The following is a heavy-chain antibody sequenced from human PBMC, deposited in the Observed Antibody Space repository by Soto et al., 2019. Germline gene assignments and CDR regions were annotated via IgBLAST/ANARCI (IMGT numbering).Heavy chain of an antibody. Sequence: EVQLVESGGGLVQPGGSLRLSCAASGFTFSTYWMAWVRQAPGKGLEWVANINQDESEKHYLDSVKGRFTISRDNAKSSLYLQMNGLRAEDTAVYYCVSSNIVGRPGGGQGTMVTVSS. CDR3: VSSNIVGRPG. D-gene: IGHD6-6*01. V-gene: IGHV3-7*01. J-gene: IGHJ3*01. CDR1: GFTFSTYW. CDR2: INQDESEK.